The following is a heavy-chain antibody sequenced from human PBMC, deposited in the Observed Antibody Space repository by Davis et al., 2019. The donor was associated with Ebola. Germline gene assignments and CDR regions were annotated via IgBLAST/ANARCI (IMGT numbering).Heavy chain of an antibody. V-gene: IGHV4-30-4*07. Sequence: MPSETLSLTCAVSGGSISSGGYSWSWIRQPPGKGLEWIGYTYYSGSTHYNPSLKSRVTISVDTSKNQFSLKMTSVTAADTAIYYCARDFVYWGQGTLVTVSS. CDR2: TYYSGST. J-gene: IGHJ4*02. CDR3: ARDFVY. CDR1: GGSISSGGYS.